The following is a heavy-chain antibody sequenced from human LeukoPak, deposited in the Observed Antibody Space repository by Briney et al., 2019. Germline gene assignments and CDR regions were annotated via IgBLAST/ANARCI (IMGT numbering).Heavy chain of an antibody. CDR2: IYYSGST. J-gene: IGHJ5*02. CDR1: GGSISSYY. V-gene: IGHV4-59*01. CDR3: ASAGDYEGWFDP. D-gene: IGHD4-17*01. Sequence: SETLYLTCTVSGGSISSYYWSWSRQPPGKGLEWIGYIYYSGSTNYYPSLKSRVTISVDTSKNQFSLKLSSVTAADTAVYYCASAGDYEGWFDPWGQGTLVTVSS.